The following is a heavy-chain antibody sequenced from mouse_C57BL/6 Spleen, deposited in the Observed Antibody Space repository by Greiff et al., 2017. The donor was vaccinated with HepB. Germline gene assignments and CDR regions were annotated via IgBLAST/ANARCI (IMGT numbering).Heavy chain of an antibody. Sequence: QVHVKQSGAELVRPGASVTLSCKASGYTFTDYEMHWVKQTPVHGLEWIGAIDPETGGTAYNQKFKGKAILTADKSSSTAYMELRSLTSEDSAVYYDTRANYYGSSYFTWYFDVWGTGTTVTVSS. J-gene: IGHJ1*03. CDR3: TRANYYGSSYFTWYFDV. CDR2: IDPETGGT. V-gene: IGHV1-15*01. CDR1: GYTFTDYE. D-gene: IGHD1-1*01.